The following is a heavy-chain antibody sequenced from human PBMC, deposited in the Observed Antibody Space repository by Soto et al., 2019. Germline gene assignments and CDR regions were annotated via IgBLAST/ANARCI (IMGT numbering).Heavy chain of an antibody. V-gene: IGHV1-69*01. D-gene: IGHD3-16*02. J-gene: IGHJ6*02. CDR1: GGTFSSYA. Sequence: QVQLVQSGAEVKKPGSSVKVSCKASGGTFSSYAISWVRQAPGQGLEWMGGIIPIFGTANYAQKFQGRVTITADESTSTAYMELSSLRSEDTAVYYCARDDELSGAVHYYYYGMDVWRQGTTVTVSS. CDR3: ARDDELSGAVHYYYYGMDV. CDR2: IIPIFGTA.